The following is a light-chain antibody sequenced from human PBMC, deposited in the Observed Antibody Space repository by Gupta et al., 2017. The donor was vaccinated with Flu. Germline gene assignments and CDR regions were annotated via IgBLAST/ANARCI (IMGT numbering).Light chain of an antibody. CDR2: GAT. Sequence: EIVLTQSPATLSLSPGERATLSCRASQTVSSSYLGWYQQKPGQAPRLLIYGATSRATGIPDRFRGSGSGTDFTLTITRREPEDFAVYYCQQYGSSLLYSFGQGTKLEIK. J-gene: IGKJ2*03. CDR1: QTVSSSY. V-gene: IGKV3-20*01. CDR3: QQYGSSLLYS.